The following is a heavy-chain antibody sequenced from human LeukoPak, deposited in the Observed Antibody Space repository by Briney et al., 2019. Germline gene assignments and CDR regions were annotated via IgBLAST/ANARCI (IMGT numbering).Heavy chain of an antibody. CDR2: INSDGSST. V-gene: IGHV3-74*01. CDR3: ASGKLVRFDAFDI. Sequence: PGGSLRLSCATSGFIFSTYALSWVRQAPGKGLVWVSRINSDGSSTSYADSVKGRFTISRDNAKNTLYLQMNSLRAEDTAVYYCASGKLVRFDAFDIWGQGTMVTVSS. D-gene: IGHD6-13*01. J-gene: IGHJ3*02. CDR1: GFIFSTYA.